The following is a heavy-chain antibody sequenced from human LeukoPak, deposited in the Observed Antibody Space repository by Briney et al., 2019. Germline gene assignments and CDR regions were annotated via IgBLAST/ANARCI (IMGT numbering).Heavy chain of an antibody. J-gene: IGHJ6*02. D-gene: IGHD1-14*01. CDR1: GGSISSGGYS. Sequence: SETLSLTCAVSGGSISSGGYSWSWIRQPPGKGLEWIGYIYHSGSTYYNPSLKSRATISVDRSKNQFSLKLSSVTAADTAVYYCARQNLRTYYYYGMDVWGQGTTVTVSS. V-gene: IGHV4-30-2*01. CDR3: ARQNLRTYYYYGMDV. CDR2: IYHSGST.